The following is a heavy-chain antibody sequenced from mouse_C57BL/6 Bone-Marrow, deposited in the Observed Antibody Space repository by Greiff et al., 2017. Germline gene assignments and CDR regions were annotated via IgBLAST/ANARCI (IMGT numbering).Heavy chain of an antibody. CDR3: ARSYDSNYDGYFDV. CDR1: GYTFTDYY. CDR2: INPNNGGT. D-gene: IGHD2-5*01. Sequence: EVQLQQSGPELVKPGASVKISCKASGYTFTDYYMNWVKQSHGKSLEWIGDINPNNGGTSYNQKFKGKATLTVDKSSSTAYMELRSLTSEDSAVYYCARSYDSNYDGYFDVWGTGTTVTVSS. V-gene: IGHV1-26*01. J-gene: IGHJ1*03.